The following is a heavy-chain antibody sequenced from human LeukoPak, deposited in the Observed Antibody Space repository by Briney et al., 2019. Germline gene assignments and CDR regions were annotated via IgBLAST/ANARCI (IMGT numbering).Heavy chain of an antibody. CDR3: AKGKAMGY. Sequence: SETLSLTCAVYGGSFSGYYWSWIRQLPGKGLEWIGEINHSGSTNYNPSLKSRVTISVDTSKNQFSLKLSSVTAADTAVYYCAKGKAMGYWGQGTLVTVSS. J-gene: IGHJ4*02. CDR2: INHSGST. CDR1: GGSFSGYY. D-gene: IGHD5-18*01. V-gene: IGHV4-34*01.